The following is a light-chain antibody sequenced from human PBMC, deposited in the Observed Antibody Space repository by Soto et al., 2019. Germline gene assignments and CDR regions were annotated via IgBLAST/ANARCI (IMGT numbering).Light chain of an antibody. CDR1: SSDIGAYDY. V-gene: IGLV2-14*01. J-gene: IGLJ1*01. CDR2: EVS. CDR3: SSYTSSSTLYV. Sequence: QSALTQPASVSGSPGQSITISCTGTSSDIGAYDYVSWYQQRPGKAPKLMIYEVSYRPSGVSNRFSGSKSGNTASLTISGLKAEDEADYYCSSYTSSSTLYVFGIGTKVTVL.